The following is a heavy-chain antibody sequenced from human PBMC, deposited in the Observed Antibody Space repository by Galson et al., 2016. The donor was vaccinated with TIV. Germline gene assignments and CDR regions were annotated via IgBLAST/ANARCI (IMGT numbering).Heavy chain of an antibody. CDR3: ARDQSMIGDYYFDL. D-gene: IGHD3-16*01. CDR1: GFNFSDYY. J-gene: IGHJ2*01. CDR2: INPTGGGT. V-gene: IGHV1-2*04. Sequence: SVKVSCKASGFNFSDYYFHWVRQAPGQGLEWMGWINPTGGGTKYAQKFQAWVTLTRDTSINTAHMEMSRLKSDDTAVYFCARDQSMIGDYYFDLWGRGTLVTVSS.